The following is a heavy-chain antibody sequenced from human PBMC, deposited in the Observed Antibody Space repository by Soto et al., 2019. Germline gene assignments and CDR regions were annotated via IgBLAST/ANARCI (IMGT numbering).Heavy chain of an antibody. V-gene: IGHV3-48*03. D-gene: IGHD2-2*01. Sequence: GGSLRLSCAASGFTFSSYEMNWVRQAPGKGLEWVSYISSSGSTIYYADSVKGRFTISRDNAKNSLYLQMNSLRAEDTAVYYCARALWTPRYCSSTSCYWDVWGQGTTVTVPS. CDR2: ISSSGSTI. CDR1: GFTFSSYE. J-gene: IGHJ6*02. CDR3: ARALWTPRYCSSTSCYWDV.